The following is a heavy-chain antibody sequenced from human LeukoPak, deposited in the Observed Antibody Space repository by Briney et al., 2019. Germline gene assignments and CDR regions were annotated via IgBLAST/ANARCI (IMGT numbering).Heavy chain of an antibody. Sequence: GSLRLSCAASGFTFSSYGMHWVRQAPGKGLEWVAVIWYDGSNKYYADSVKGRFTISRDNSKNTLYLQMNSLRAEDTAVYYCARGDNSGSTWNFQHWGQGTLVTVSS. V-gene: IGHV3-33*01. J-gene: IGHJ1*01. D-gene: IGHD1-26*01. CDR1: GFTFSSYG. CDR2: IWYDGSNK. CDR3: ARGDNSGSTWNFQH.